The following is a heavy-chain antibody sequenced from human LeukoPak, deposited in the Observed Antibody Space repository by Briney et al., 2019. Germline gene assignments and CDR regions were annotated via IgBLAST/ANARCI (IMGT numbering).Heavy chain of an antibody. CDR1: GGSISSSSYY. V-gene: IGHV4-39*07. CDR2: IYYSGST. Sequence: PSETLSLTCTVSGGSISSSSYYWGWIRQPPGKGLEWIGSIYYSGSTYYNPSLKSRVTISVDTSKNQFSLKLSSVTAADTAVYYCARDGKLGLSNFDYWGQGTLVTASS. J-gene: IGHJ4*02. D-gene: IGHD7-27*01. CDR3: ARDGKLGLSNFDY.